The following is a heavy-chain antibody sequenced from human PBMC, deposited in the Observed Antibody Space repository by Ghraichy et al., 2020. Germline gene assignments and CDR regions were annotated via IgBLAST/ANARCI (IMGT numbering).Heavy chain of an antibody. CDR3: ARDGYGDVGYFDY. Sequence: SETLSLTCIVSGDSISSGIYYWSWIRQPAGKGLEWIWRVYTTGDTIYNPSLNNPVTISVDTSKNQFSLKLTSVTAADTAVYYCARDGYGDVGYFDYLGQGTLVTVSP. V-gene: IGHV4-61*02. CDR1: GDSISSGIYY. D-gene: IGHD4-17*01. J-gene: IGHJ4*02. CDR2: VYTTGDT.